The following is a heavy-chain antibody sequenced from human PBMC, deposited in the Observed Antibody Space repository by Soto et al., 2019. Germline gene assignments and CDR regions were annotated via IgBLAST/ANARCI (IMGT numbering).Heavy chain of an antibody. CDR1: GFTFSSYA. V-gene: IGHV3-23*01. CDR2: ISGSGGST. Sequence: EVQLLESGGGSVQPGGSLRLSCAASGFTFSSYAMSWVRQAPGKGLEWVSAISGSGGSTYYADSVKGRFTISRDNSKNTLYLQMNSLRAEDTAVYYCAKIRYYDSSGYHPAEYFQHWGQGTLVTVSS. CDR3: AKIRYYDSSGYHPAEYFQH. J-gene: IGHJ1*01. D-gene: IGHD3-22*01.